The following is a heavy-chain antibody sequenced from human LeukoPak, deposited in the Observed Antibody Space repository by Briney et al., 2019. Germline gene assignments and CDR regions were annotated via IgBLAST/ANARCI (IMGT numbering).Heavy chain of an antibody. CDR2: INPNSGDT. CDR1: GYTFTGYY. Sequence: ASVKVSCKASGYTFTGYYMHWVRQAPGQGLEWMGWINPNSGDTNYAQKFRGRVTMTRDTSISTAYMELSSLRSEDTAVYYCAREVDILTVTYAFDIWGQGTMVTVSS. D-gene: IGHD3-9*01. V-gene: IGHV1-2*02. CDR3: AREVDILTVTYAFDI. J-gene: IGHJ3*02.